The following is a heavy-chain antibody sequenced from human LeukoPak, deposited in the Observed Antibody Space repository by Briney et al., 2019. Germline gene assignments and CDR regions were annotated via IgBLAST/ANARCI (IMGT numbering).Heavy chain of an antibody. J-gene: IGHJ5*02. V-gene: IGHV6-1*01. D-gene: IGHD2-2*01. Sequence: SQTLSLTCAISGDSVSSNSAAWNWIRQSPSRGLEWLGRTYYRSKWYNDYAVSVKSRITINPDTSKNQFSLQLNSVTPEDTAVYYCAGDRADIVVSAGGFDPWGQGTLVTVSS. CDR2: TYYRSKWYN. CDR1: GDSVSSNSAA. CDR3: AGDRADIVVSAGGFDP.